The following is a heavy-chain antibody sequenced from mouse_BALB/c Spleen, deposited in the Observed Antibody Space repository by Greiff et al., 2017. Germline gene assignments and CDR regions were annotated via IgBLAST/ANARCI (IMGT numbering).Heavy chain of an antibody. J-gene: IGHJ2*01. CDR1: GYTFSSYW. D-gene: IGHD2-2*01. CDR2: ILPGSGST. Sequence: QVQLQQSGAELMKPGASVKISCKATGYTFSSYWIEWVKQRPGHGLEWIGEILPGSGSTNYNEKFKGKATFTADTSSNTAYMQLSSLTSEDSAVYYCARRKGYDGYFDYWGQGTTLTVSS. V-gene: IGHV1-9*01. CDR3: ARRKGYDGYFDY.